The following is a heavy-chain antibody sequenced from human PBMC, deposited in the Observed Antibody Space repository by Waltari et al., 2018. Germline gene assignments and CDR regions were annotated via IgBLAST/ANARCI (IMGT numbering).Heavy chain of an antibody. V-gene: IGHV4-61*09. CDR3: ARNSLVVYGLTYYFDY. CDR1: GGSISSGSYY. D-gene: IGHD2-8*02. J-gene: IGHJ4*02. CDR2: IYTSGIT. Sequence: QVQLQESGPGLVKPSQTLSLTCTVSGGSISSGSYYWSWIRQPAGKGRDWIWYIYTSGITNYNPSLTSRVTISVYTSKNQFSLKLSSVTAADTAVYYCARNSLVVYGLTYYFDYWGQGTLVTVSS.